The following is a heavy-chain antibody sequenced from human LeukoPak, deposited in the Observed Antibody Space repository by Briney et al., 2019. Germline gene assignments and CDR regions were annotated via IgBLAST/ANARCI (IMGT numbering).Heavy chain of an antibody. J-gene: IGHJ4*02. Sequence: RSSETLSLTCTVSGGSISSSSYYWGWIRQPPGKGLEWIGSIYYSGSTYYNPSLKSRVTISVDTSKNQFSLKLSSVTAADTAVYYCARHLYSGYDRALDYWGQGTLVTVSS. CDR2: IYYSGST. CDR3: ARHLYSGYDRALDY. D-gene: IGHD5-12*01. CDR1: GGSISSSSYY. V-gene: IGHV4-39*01.